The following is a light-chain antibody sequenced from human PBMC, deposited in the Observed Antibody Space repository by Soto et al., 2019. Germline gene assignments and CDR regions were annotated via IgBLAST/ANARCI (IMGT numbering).Light chain of an antibody. J-gene: IGLJ2*01. Sequence: QSALTQPASVSGSPGQSITISCTGTSSDVGGYNYVSWYQQHPGKAPKLMIYEVSNRPSGVSNRFSGSKSGNTASLTISGLQAEEEADYYCSSYTSSSTLFGGGTKITV. CDR3: SSYTSSSTL. CDR1: SSDVGGYNY. CDR2: EVS. V-gene: IGLV2-14*01.